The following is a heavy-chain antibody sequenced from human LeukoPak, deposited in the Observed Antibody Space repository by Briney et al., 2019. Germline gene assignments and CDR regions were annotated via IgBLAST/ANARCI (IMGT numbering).Heavy chain of an antibody. CDR2: IYTSGST. CDR1: GGSISSGSYY. V-gene: IGHV4-61*02. D-gene: IGHD4-17*01. J-gene: IGHJ4*02. CDR3: ARECYGDYLDY. Sequence: SETLSLTCTVSGGSISSGSYYWSWIRQPAGKGLEWIGRIYTSGSTNYNPSLKSRVTISVDTSKNQYSLKLSSVTAADTAVYYCARECYGDYLDYWGQGTLVTVSS.